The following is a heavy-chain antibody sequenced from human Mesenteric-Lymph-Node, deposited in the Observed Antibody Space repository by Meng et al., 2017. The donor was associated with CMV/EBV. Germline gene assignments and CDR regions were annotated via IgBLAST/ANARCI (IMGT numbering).Heavy chain of an antibody. CDR3: ARMVPYSTPTDY. CDR1: GGSINSHY. CDR2: VFYSGST. J-gene: IGHJ4*02. V-gene: IGHV4-59*11. Sequence: GSLRLSCTVSGGSINSHYWTWIRQSPGKGLEWIGYVFYSGSTYYNPSLKSRVTISLDTSKNQFSLKLSSVTAADTAVYYCARMVPYSTPTDYWGQGTLVTVSS. D-gene: IGHD6-13*01.